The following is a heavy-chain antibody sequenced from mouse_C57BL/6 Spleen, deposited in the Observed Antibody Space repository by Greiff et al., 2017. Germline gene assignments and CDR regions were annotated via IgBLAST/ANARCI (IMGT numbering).Heavy chain of an antibody. Sequence: QVQLQQSGAELVKPGASVKISCKASGYAFSSYWMNWVKQRPGKGLEWIGQIYPGNGDTNYNGKFKGKATLTADKSSSTAYMQLSSLTSEDSAVYFCARYDYESYAMDYWGQGTSVTVSS. V-gene: IGHV1-80*01. CDR1: GYAFSSYW. CDR3: ARYDYESYAMDY. CDR2: IYPGNGDT. J-gene: IGHJ4*01. D-gene: IGHD2-4*01.